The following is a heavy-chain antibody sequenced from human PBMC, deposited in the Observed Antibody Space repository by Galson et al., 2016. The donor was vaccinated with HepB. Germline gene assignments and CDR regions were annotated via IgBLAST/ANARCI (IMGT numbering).Heavy chain of an antibody. J-gene: IGHJ2*01. CDR2: VIPMFGTP. CDR3: ARGAGKFWYFDL. Sequence: GTFNSYAISWVRQAPGQGLEWLGGVIPMFGTPNYAPKFQDRVTISADRFSSTGYMELSRLTSEDTAVYFCARGAGKFWYFDLWGRGTLITVSS. D-gene: IGHD6-19*01. V-gene: IGHV1-69*06. CDR1: GTFNSYA.